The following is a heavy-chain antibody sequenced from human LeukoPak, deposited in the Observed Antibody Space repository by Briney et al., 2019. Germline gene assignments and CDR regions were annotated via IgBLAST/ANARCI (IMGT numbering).Heavy chain of an antibody. D-gene: IGHD6-19*01. CDR3: ARAPYTSGWYRGDNDY. Sequence: GGSLRLSCAASGFTFSSYSMNWVRQAPGKGLEWVSYISGSSGTRYYADSVKGRFTISRDNAKNSLYLQMNSLRAEDTAVYYCARAPYTSGWYRGDNDYWGQGTLVAVSS. CDR2: ISGSSGTR. CDR1: GFTFSSYS. J-gene: IGHJ4*02. V-gene: IGHV3-48*01.